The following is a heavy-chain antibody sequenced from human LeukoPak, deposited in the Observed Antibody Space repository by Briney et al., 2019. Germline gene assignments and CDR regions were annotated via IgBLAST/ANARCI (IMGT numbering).Heavy chain of an antibody. CDR3: ARHVKDWIPDAFDI. J-gene: IGHJ3*02. V-gene: IGHV4-59*08. CDR2: IYYSGST. CDR1: GGSISSYY. D-gene: IGHD5-18*01. Sequence: SETLSLTCTVSGGSISSYYWSWIRQPPGKGLEWIGYIYYSGSTNYNPSLKSRVTISVDTSKNQFSLKLSSVTAADTAVYYCARHVKDWIPDAFDIWGQGTMVTVSS.